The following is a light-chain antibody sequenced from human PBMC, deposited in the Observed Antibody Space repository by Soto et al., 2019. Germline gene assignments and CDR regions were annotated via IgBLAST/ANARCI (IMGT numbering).Light chain of an antibody. CDR1: SSDVGGHNH. V-gene: IGLV2-8*01. Sequence: QSALTQPPSASGSPGQSVTISCTGSSSDVGGHNHVSWYQQHPGKAPKLMIYEVSKRPSGVPDRFSGSKSVNTASLTVSGLQAEDEADYHCSSYAGNMNLIFGGGTKLTVL. CDR2: EVS. J-gene: IGLJ2*01. CDR3: SSYAGNMNLI.